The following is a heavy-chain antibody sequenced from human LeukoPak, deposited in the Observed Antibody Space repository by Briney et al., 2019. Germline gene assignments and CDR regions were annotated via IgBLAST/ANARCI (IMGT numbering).Heavy chain of an antibody. CDR1: GGSISSYY. Sequence: SETLSLTCTVSGGSISSYYWSWIRQPPGKGLEWIGYIHYSGSTNYNPSLKSRVTILIDTSKNQFSLKLSSVAAADTAEYYCARRGGTGTTFDWFDPWGQGTLVTVSS. CDR2: IHYSGST. J-gene: IGHJ5*02. CDR3: ARRGGTGTTFDWFDP. V-gene: IGHV4-59*08. D-gene: IGHD1-1*01.